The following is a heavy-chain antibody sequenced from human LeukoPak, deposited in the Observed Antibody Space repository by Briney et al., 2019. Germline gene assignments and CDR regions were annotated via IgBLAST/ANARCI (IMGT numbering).Heavy chain of an antibody. CDR1: GYTFTSYG. CDR3: ARHDTGYSSSWYDY. Sequence: ASVKVSCKASGYTFTSYGISWVRQAPGQGLEWMGWISAYNGNTNYAQKLQGRVTMTTDTSTSTAYMELRSPRSDDTAVYYCARHDTGYSSSWYDYWGQGALVTVSS. V-gene: IGHV1-18*01. D-gene: IGHD6-13*01. CDR2: ISAYNGNT. J-gene: IGHJ5*01.